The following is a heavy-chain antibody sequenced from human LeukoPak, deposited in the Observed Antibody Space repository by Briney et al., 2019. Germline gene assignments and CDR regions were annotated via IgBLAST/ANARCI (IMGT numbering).Heavy chain of an antibody. D-gene: IGHD6-19*01. Sequence: SETLSLTCTVSGGSISSSSYYWGWIRQPPGKGLEWIGSIYYSGSTYYNPSLKSRVTISVDTSKNQFSLKLSSVTAADTAVYYCAKADAINWFDPWGQGALVTVSS. CDR1: GGSISSSSYY. V-gene: IGHV4-39*01. J-gene: IGHJ5*02. CDR3: AKADAINWFDP. CDR2: IYYSGST.